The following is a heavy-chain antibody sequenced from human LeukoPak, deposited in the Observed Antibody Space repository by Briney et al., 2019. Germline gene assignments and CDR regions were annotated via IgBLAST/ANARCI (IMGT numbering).Heavy chain of an antibody. V-gene: IGHV4-59*01. D-gene: IGHD1-1*01. Sequence: SETLSLTCAVYGGSISSYYWSWIRQPPGKGLEWIGYIYYSGSTNYNPSLKSRVTISVDTSKNQFSLKLSSVTAADTAVYYCARNGDYYYGMDVWGQGTTVTVSS. CDR1: GGSISSYY. CDR3: ARNGDYYYGMDV. CDR2: IYYSGST. J-gene: IGHJ6*02.